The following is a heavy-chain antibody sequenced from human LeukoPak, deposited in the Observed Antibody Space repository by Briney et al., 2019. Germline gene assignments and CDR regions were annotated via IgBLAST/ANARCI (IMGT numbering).Heavy chain of an antibody. CDR2: ISAYNGNT. D-gene: IGHD3-9*01. CDR3: AVGGVLRYFDWLIGDWFDP. V-gene: IGHV1-2*02. Sequence: ASVKVSCKASGYTFTGYHMHWVRQAPGQGLEWMGWISAYNGNTNYAQKFQGRVTMTRDTSISTAYMELSRLRSDDTAVYYCAVGGVLRYFDWLIGDWFDPWGQGTLVTVSS. J-gene: IGHJ5*02. CDR1: GYTFTGYH.